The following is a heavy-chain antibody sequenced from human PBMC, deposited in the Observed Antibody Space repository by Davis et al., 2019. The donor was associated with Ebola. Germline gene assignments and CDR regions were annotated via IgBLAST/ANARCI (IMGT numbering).Heavy chain of an antibody. D-gene: IGHD4-17*01. Sequence: GESLKISCAASGFTFSSHSMNWVRQSPGKGLEWVSYISSSSSAIYYADSVKGRFTISRDNAKNSLYLQMNSLRAEDTAVYYCAKEGYGIFDYWGQGTLVTVSS. V-gene: IGHV3-48*01. J-gene: IGHJ4*02. CDR1: GFTFSSHS. CDR3: AKEGYGIFDY. CDR2: ISSSSSAI.